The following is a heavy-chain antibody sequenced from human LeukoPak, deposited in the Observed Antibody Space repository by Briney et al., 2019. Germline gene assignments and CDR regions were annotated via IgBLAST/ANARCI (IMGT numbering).Heavy chain of an antibody. CDR1: GFTFSSYS. V-gene: IGHV3-48*04. CDR3: ARSLQRLDY. J-gene: IGHJ4*02. Sequence: GGSLRLPCAASGFTFSSYSMNWVRQAPGKGLEWVSYISTSSSTIYYADSVKGRFTISRDNAKNSLYLQMNSLRAEDTAVYYCARSLQRLDYWGQGTMVTVSS. CDR2: ISTSSSTI. D-gene: IGHD4-11*01.